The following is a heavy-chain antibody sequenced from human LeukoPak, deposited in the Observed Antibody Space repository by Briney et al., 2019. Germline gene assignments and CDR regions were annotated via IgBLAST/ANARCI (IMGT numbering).Heavy chain of an antibody. D-gene: IGHD2-8*01. Sequence: GGSLRLSCVASGFTFRNYWMHWVRHAPGKGLVWVSRINSDGSSTKYADSVKGRFTISRDNTKNTLYLEMNSLRVEDTAMYYCTSLGERDIVLMVYAEDYWGQGTLVTVSS. CDR3: TSLGERDIVLMVYAEDY. CDR2: INSDGSST. V-gene: IGHV3-74*03. CDR1: GFTFRNYW. J-gene: IGHJ4*02.